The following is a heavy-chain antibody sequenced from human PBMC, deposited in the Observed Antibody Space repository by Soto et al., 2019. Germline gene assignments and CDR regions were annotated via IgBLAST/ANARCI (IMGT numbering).Heavy chain of an antibody. CDR3: TTQGFGGLHGLVDV. J-gene: IGHJ6*02. Sequence: SETLSLTCTVSGSSVSRGDYYGPWIRQPPGKGVEWIGYMSNSGSTDYNPSLKSRVSISVDTSKNQFSLKLTSVTAADTAVYYCTTQGFGGLHGLVDVWGQGTTVTVSS. D-gene: IGHD3-10*01. V-gene: IGHV4-61*08. CDR1: GSSVSRGDYY. CDR2: MSNSGST.